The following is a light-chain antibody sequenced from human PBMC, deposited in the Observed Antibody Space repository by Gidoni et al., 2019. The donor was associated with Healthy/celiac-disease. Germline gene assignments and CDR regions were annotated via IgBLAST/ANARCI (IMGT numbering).Light chain of an antibody. Sequence: EVVLSPPPGTLSLSPGERATLSCRASQSVSSSYLAWYQQKPGQAPRLLIYGASSRATGIPDRFSGSGSGTDFTLTISRLEPEDFAVYYCQQYGSSPVTFGEGTKLEIK. CDR2: GAS. V-gene: IGKV3-20*01. J-gene: IGKJ2*01. CDR1: QSVSSSY. CDR3: QQYGSSPVT.